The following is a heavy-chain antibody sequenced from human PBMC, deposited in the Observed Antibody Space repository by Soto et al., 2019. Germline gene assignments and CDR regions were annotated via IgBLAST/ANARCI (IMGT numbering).Heavy chain of an antibody. V-gene: IGHV4-59*08. CDR1: GGSISSYY. D-gene: IGHD6-19*01. J-gene: IGHJ4*02. CDR3: ARTVSSGWPYYFDY. Sequence: PSETLSLTCTVSGGSISSYYWSWIRQPPGKGLEWIGYIYYSGSTNYNPSLKSRVTISVDTSKNQFSLKLSSVTAADTAVYYCARTVSSGWPYYFDYWGQGTLVTVSS. CDR2: IYYSGST.